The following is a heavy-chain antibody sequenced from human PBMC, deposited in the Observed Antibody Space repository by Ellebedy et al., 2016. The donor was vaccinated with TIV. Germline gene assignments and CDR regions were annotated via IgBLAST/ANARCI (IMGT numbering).Heavy chain of an antibody. CDR2: ISYDGRNN. J-gene: IGHJ4*02. Sequence: GGSLRLXXAASGFTFSRYVMYWVRQAPGKGLEWVAVISYDGRNNYYLDSVKGRFTISRDNSKNTLYLQMDSLRAEDTALYYCARQTVTTPFFTGSLDLWGQGTMVTVSS. CDR3: ARQTVTTPFFTGSLDL. V-gene: IGHV3-30-3*01. D-gene: IGHD4-17*01. CDR1: GFTFSRYV.